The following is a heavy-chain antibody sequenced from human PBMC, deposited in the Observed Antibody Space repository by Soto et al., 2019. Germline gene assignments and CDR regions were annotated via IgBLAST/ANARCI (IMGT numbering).Heavy chain of an antibody. CDR2: ISSSSNYI. CDR1: GFTFGSFN. V-gene: IGHV3-21*01. J-gene: IGHJ4*02. Sequence: EVQLVESGGGLVKPGDSLRLSCAASGFTFGSFNMNRVRQAPGKGLEWVSSISSSSNYIYYSDSVKGRFTISRDSAKNSLYLQMNSLRAEDTAVYFCVRGKFGLRLGDDRGYYFDNWGQGTLVTVSS. D-gene: IGHD3-16*01. CDR3: VRGKFGLRLGDDRGYYFDN.